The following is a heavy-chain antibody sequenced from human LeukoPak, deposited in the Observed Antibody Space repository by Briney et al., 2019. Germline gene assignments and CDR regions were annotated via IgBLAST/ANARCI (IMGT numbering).Heavy chain of an antibody. CDR1: GYTFTGYY. J-gene: IGHJ6*02. Sequence: ASVKVSCKASGYTFTGYYMHWVRQAPGQGLEWMGWINPNSGGANYAQKFQGWVTMTRDTSISTAYMELSRLRSDDTAVYYCARNPLAVAGIGSYYYYGMDVWGQGTTVTVSS. V-gene: IGHV1-2*04. CDR3: ARNPLAVAGIGSYYYYGMDV. CDR2: INPNSGGA. D-gene: IGHD6-19*01.